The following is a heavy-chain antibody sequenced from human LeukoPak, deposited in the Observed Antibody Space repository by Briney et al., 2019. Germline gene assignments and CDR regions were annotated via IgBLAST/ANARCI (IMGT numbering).Heavy chain of an antibody. CDR3: AKWGTYDFWSGFDY. CDR2: ISGSGGST. V-gene: IGHV3-23*01. CDR1: GFTFSSYA. Sequence: GGSLRLSCAASGFTFSSYAMSWVRQAPGKGLEWVSAISGSGGSTYYAGSVKGRFTISRDNSKNTLYLQMNSLRAEDTAVYYCAKWGTYDFWSGFDYWGQGTLVTVSS. D-gene: IGHD3-3*01. J-gene: IGHJ4*02.